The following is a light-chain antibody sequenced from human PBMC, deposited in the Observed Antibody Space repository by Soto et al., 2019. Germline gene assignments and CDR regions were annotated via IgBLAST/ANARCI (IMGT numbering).Light chain of an antibody. Sequence: QAVVTQSPSASASLGASVKLTCTLSRGHSSYAIAWHPQQPEKGPRYLMNLNSDGSHTKGDGIPDRFSGSSSGAERYLTISSLQSEDEADYYCQTWGTGIRVFGGGTKVTVL. CDR3: QTWGTGIRV. V-gene: IGLV4-69*01. CDR1: RGHSSYA. CDR2: LNSDGSH. J-gene: IGLJ3*02.